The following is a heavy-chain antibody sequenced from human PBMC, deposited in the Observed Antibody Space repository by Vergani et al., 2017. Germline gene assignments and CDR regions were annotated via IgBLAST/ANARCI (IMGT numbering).Heavy chain of an antibody. D-gene: IGHD6-6*01. Sequence: QVQLVESGGGVVQPGRSLRLSCAASGFTFSSYGMHWVRQAPGKGLEWVAVISYDGSNKYYADSVKGRFTISRDNSKNTLYLQMNSLRAEDTAVYYCAKAISYFDYWGQGTLVTVSS. J-gene: IGHJ4*02. CDR2: ISYDGSNK. CDR3: AKAISYFDY. V-gene: IGHV3-30*18. CDR1: GFTFSSYG.